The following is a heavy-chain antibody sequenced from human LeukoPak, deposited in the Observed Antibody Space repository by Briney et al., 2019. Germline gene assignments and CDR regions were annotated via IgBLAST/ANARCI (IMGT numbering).Heavy chain of an antibody. Sequence: PSETLSLTCTVSGGSISSYYWSWIRQPPGKGLEWIGYIYYSGSTNYNPSLKSRVTISVDTSKNQFSLKLSSVTAADTAVYYCARGDCSSTSCYTEEWFDPWGQGTLVTVSS. CDR1: GGSISSYY. V-gene: IGHV4-59*01. CDR3: ARGDCSSTSCYTEEWFDP. CDR2: IYYSGST. J-gene: IGHJ5*02. D-gene: IGHD2-2*02.